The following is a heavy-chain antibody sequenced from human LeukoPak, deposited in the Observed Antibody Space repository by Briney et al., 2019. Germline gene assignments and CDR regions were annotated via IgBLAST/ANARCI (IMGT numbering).Heavy chain of an antibody. J-gene: IGHJ4*02. CDR2: ITYDGSNK. V-gene: IGHV3-30*04. CDR1: RFTFSSYA. Sequence: GGSLRLSCAASRFTFSSYAMHWVRQAPGKGLEWVAVITYDGSNKYYADSVKGRLTISRDNSKNTLYLQMNSLRAEDTAVYYCARGYSSRMIDYWGQGTLATVSS. CDR3: ARGYSSRMIDY. D-gene: IGHD6-13*01.